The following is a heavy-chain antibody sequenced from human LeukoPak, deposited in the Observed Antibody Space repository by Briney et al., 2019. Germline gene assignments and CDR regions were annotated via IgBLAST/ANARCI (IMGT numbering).Heavy chain of an antibody. D-gene: IGHD3-9*01. Sequence: GGSLRLSCAASGFTFSSYSMDWVRQAPGKGLEWVSVIYSGGSTYYADSVKGRFTISRDNSKNTLYLQMNSLRVEDTAVYYCALGLVTDYWGQGTLVTVSS. J-gene: IGHJ4*02. V-gene: IGHV3-66*01. CDR2: IYSGGST. CDR1: GFTFSSYS. CDR3: ALGLVTDY.